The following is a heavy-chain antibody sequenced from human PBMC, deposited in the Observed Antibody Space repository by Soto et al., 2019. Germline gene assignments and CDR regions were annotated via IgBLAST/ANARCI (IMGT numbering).Heavy chain of an antibody. Sequence: ASETLSLTCTVSGDSVSGGGYYLSWFRQHPGKGLEWIGYIYYSGSTYYNPSLKSRVTISVDTSKNQFSLKLSSVTAADTAVYYCAKRSRYYGSGSSPVMDVWGKGTTVTVSS. CDR3: AKRSRYYGSGSSPVMDV. J-gene: IGHJ6*03. V-gene: IGHV4-31*03. CDR1: GDSVSGGGYY. D-gene: IGHD3-10*01. CDR2: IYYSGST.